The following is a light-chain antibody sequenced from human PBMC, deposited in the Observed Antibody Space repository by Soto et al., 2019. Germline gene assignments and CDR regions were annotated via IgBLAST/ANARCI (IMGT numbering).Light chain of an antibody. V-gene: IGKV3-20*01. CDR3: QQYGSSFT. CDR1: QSVSSSY. Sequence: EMVWTQSPGTLSLSPGERATLSCRASQSVSSSYLAWYQQKPGQAPRLLIYGASSRATGIPDRFSGSGSGTDFTLTISRLEPEDFAGYSCQQYGSSFTFGQGTRLEIK. CDR2: GAS. J-gene: IGKJ5*01.